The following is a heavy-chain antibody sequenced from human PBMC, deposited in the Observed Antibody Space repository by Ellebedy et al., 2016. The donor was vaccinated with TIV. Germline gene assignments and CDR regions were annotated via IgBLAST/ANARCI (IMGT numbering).Heavy chain of an antibody. CDR2: IKEDGSEK. J-gene: IGHJ4*02. Sequence: GESLKISCAASGFTFSGYWISWVRQAPGKGLEWVANIKEDGSEKYYVDSVKGRFTISRDNAKNSLYLQMNSLRAEDTAVYHCVRYGGYYFDYWGQGILVTVSS. V-gene: IGHV3-7*02. D-gene: IGHD5-12*01. CDR3: VRYGGYYFDY. CDR1: GFTFSGYW.